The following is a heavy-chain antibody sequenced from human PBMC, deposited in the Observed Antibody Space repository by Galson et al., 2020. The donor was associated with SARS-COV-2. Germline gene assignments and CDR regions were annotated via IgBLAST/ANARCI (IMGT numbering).Heavy chain of an antibody. Sequence: GGSLRLSCAASGFTFSSSALHWVRQAPGKGLEWVAIISYDGNTKYNSDPVKGRFTISRDNSKNTLYLQMNSLRPDDTAVYYCARETDDHTSSWYDHWGQGTLVTVSS. CDR1: GFTFSSSA. CDR2: ISYDGNTK. J-gene: IGHJ5*02. V-gene: IGHV3-30*12. CDR3: ARETDDHTSSWYDH. D-gene: IGHD6-13*01.